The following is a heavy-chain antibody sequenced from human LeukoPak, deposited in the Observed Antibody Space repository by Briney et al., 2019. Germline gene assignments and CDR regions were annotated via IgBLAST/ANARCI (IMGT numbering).Heavy chain of an antibody. J-gene: IGHJ4*02. CDR1: GFTFSSYG. D-gene: IGHD2-15*01. Sequence: PGGSLRLSCAASGFTFSSYGMSWVRQAPGKGLEWVSAISGSGGSTYYADSVKGRFTISRDNSKNTLYLQMNSLRAEDTAGYYCARRCGSGGSCHSFDYWGQGTLVTVSS. CDR2: ISGSGGST. V-gene: IGHV3-23*01. CDR3: ARRCGSGGSCHSFDY.